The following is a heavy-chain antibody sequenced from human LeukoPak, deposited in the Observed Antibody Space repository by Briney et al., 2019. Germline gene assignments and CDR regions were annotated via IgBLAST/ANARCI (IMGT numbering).Heavy chain of an antibody. D-gene: IGHD4-23*01. CDR3: ARDGYGGNSAHSD. Sequence: ASVKVSCKASGYTFTGYYMHWVRQAPGQGLEWMGWINPNSGGTNYAQKFQGRVTMTRDTSISTAYMELSRLRSDDTAVYYCARDGYGGNSAHSDWGQGTLVTASS. CDR2: INPNSGGT. CDR1: GYTFTGYY. V-gene: IGHV1-2*02. J-gene: IGHJ4*02.